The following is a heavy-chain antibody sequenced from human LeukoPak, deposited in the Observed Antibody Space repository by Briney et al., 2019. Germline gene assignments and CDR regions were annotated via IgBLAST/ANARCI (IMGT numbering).Heavy chain of an antibody. V-gene: IGHV1-18*01. D-gene: IGHD1-26*01. Sequence: GASVKVSCKASGYTFTSYGISWVRQAPGQGLEWMGWISAYNGNTNYAQKLQGRVTMTTDTSTSTAYMELRSLRSDDTAVCYCARGRENLDYYYYGMDVWGQGTTVTVSS. CDR1: GYTFTSYG. J-gene: IGHJ6*02. CDR2: ISAYNGNT. CDR3: ARGRENLDYYYYGMDV.